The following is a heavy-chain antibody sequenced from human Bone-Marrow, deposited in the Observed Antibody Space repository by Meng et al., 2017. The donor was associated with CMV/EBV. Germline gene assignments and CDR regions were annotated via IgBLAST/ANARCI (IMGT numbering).Heavy chain of an antibody. J-gene: IGHJ5*02. Sequence: ASVKVSCKASGYTFTGYYMHWVRQAPGQGLEWMGWINPNSGGTNYAQKFQGRVTMTRDTSISTAYMELSRLRSGDTAVYYCASGRLLWGVNANWFDPWGQGTLVTVSS. CDR1: GYTFTGYY. CDR3: ASGRLLWGVNANWFDP. CDR2: INPNSGGT. D-gene: IGHD3-16*01. V-gene: IGHV1-2*02.